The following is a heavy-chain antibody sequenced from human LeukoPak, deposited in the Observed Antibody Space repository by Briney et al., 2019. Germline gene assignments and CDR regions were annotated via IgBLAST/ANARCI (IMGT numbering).Heavy chain of an antibody. CDR2: INTDGSST. J-gene: IGHJ6*04. CDR3: ARVPSSGYSNGMDV. CDR1: GFTFSSYW. Sequence: PEGSLRLSCAASGFTFSSYWMHWVRQAPGKGLVWVSRINTDGSSTSYADSVKGRFTISRDNAKNTLYLQMNSLRAEDTAVYYCARVPSSGYSNGMDVWGKGTTVTVSS. D-gene: IGHD3-22*01. V-gene: IGHV3-74*01.